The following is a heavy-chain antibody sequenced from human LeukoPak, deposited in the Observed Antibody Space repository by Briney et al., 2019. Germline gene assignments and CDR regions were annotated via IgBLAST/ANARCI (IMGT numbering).Heavy chain of an antibody. CDR1: GGSFSGYY. Sequence: SETLSLTCAVYGGSFSGYYWSWIRQPPGKGLEWIGEINHSGSTNYNPSLKSRVTISVDTSKNQFSLKLSSVTAADTAVYYCARAPRGYSYGYSFDYWGQGTLVTVSS. J-gene: IGHJ4*02. D-gene: IGHD5-18*01. CDR2: INHSGST. V-gene: IGHV4-34*01. CDR3: ARAPRGYSYGYSFDY.